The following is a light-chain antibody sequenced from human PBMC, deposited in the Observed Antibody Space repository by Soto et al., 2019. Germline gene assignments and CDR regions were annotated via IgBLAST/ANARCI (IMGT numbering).Light chain of an antibody. CDR1: SSNIGSNY. J-gene: IGLJ2*01. Sequence: QSVLTQPPSASGTPGQRVTNSCSGSSSNIGSNYVYWYQQLPGTAPKLLIYRNNQRPSGVPDRFSGSKSGTSASLAISALRSEDEADYYCAAWDDSLSGVGFGGGTKVTVL. CDR3: AAWDDSLSGVG. CDR2: RNN. V-gene: IGLV1-47*01.